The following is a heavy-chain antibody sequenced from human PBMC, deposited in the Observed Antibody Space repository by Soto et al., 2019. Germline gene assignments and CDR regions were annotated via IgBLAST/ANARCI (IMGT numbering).Heavy chain of an antibody. V-gene: IGHV4-39*01. CDR1: GGSISSSSYY. CDR2: IYYSGSS. Sequence: QLQLQESGPGLVKPSETLSLTCSVSGGSISSSSYYWGWIRQPPGKGLEWIGRIYYSGSSYYNPSLKGRVTLPVDTSEKKFSLRLSSVTAADTAVYYCATITRAYYMDVWGKGTTVTVSS. D-gene: IGHD3-10*01. CDR3: ATITRAYYMDV. J-gene: IGHJ6*03.